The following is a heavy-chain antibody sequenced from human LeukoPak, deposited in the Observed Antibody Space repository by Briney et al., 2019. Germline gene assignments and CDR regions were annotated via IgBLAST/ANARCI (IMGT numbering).Heavy chain of an antibody. CDR2: IYYSGST. D-gene: IGHD3-22*01. J-gene: IGHJ4*02. CDR3: ARHSYYYDSSGTIGL. CDR1: GGSISSSSYY. V-gene: IGHV4-39*01. Sequence: SSETLSLTCTVSGGSISSSSYYWGRIRQPPGKGLEWIGSIYYSGSTYYNPSLKSRVTISVDTSKNQFSLKLSSVTAADTAVYYCARHSYYYDSSGTIGLWGQGTLVTVSS.